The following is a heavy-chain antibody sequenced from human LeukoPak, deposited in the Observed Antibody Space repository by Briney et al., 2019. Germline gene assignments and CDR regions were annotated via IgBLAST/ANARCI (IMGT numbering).Heavy chain of an antibody. CDR2: IYYSGST. CDR3: ARHPRNPYDSSGYRYGGGAFDI. Sequence: SETLSLTCTVSGGSISSSSYYWGWIRQPPGKWLEWIGSIYYSGSTYYNPSLKSRVTISVDTSKNQFSLKLSSVTAADTAVYYCARHPRNPYDSSGYRYGGGAFDIWGQGTMVTVSS. V-gene: IGHV4-39*01. J-gene: IGHJ3*02. CDR1: GGSISSSSYY. D-gene: IGHD3-22*01.